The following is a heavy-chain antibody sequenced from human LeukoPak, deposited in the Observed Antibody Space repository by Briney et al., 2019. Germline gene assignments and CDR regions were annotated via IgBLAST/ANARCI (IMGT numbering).Heavy chain of an antibody. CDR3: LSSSSSWYADAFDI. CDR1: GGSISSYY. V-gene: IGHV4-4*07. J-gene: IGHJ3*02. D-gene: IGHD6-13*01. CDR2: IYTSGST. Sequence: SETLSLTCTVSGGSISSYYWSWIRQPAGNGLEWIGRIYTSGSTNYNPSLKSRVTMSVDTSKNQFSLKLSSVTAADTALYYCLSSSSSWYADAFDIWGQGTMVTVSS.